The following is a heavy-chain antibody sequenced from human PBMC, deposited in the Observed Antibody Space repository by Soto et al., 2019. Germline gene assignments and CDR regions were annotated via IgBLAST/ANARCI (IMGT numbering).Heavy chain of an antibody. CDR2: ISYDGSNK. CDR3: AKGESDFDY. CDR1: GFTFSSYG. V-gene: IGHV3-30*18. Sequence: PGGSLRLSCAASGFTFSSYGMHWVRQAPGKGLEWVAVISYDGSNKYYADSVKGRFTISRDNSKNTLYLQMNSLRAEDTAVYYCAKGESDFDYWGQGTLVTVSS. J-gene: IGHJ4*02.